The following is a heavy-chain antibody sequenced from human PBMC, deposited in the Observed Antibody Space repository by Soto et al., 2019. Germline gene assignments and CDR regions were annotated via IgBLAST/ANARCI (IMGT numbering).Heavy chain of an antibody. CDR3: ARGRGYYGSGSYSSPLYYYYYGMDV. J-gene: IGHJ6*02. CDR2: IIPIFGTA. V-gene: IGHV1-69*01. Sequence: QVQLVQSGAEVKKPGSSVKVSCKASGGTFSSYAISWVRQAPGQGLEWMGGIIPIFGTANYAQKFQGRVTLTADESTSTAYMELRSLRSEDTAVYYCARGRGYYGSGSYSSPLYYYYYGMDVWGQGTTVTVSS. CDR1: GGTFSSYA. D-gene: IGHD3-10*01.